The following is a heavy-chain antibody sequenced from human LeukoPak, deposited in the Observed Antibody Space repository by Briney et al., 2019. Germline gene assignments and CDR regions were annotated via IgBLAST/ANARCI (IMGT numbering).Heavy chain of an antibody. D-gene: IGHD2-2*01. V-gene: IGHV3-23*01. CDR2: ISGSGGST. CDR3: ATGGDCSSTSCYDPSVY. J-gene: IGHJ4*02. Sequence: SGGSLRLSCAASGFTFSSYGMHWVRQAPGKGLEWVSAISGSGGSTYYADSVKGRFTISRDNSKNTLYLQMNSLRAEDTAVYYCATGGDCSSTSCYDPSVYWGQGTLVTVSS. CDR1: GFTFSSYG.